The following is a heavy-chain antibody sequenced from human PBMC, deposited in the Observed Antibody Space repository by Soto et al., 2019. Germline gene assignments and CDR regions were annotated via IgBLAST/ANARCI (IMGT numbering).Heavy chain of an antibody. D-gene: IGHD3-16*01. J-gene: IGHJ4*02. CDR1: GGSISSYY. CDR2: IYYSGTT. CDR3: ARGGGVDGFVDY. Sequence: PSETLSLTCTVSGGSISSYYWSWIRQPPGKGLEWIGYIYYSGTTNYNPSLKSRVTISVDTSKNQFSLKLNSVTAADTAVYYCARGGGVDGFVDYWGRGTLVTVSS. V-gene: IGHV4-59*01.